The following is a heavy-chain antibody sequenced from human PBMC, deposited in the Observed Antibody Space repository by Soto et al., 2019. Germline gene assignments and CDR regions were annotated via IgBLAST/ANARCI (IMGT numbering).Heavy chain of an antibody. CDR2: IDWDDDK. Sequence: SGPTLVNPTQTLTLTCTFSGFSLSTSGMCVSWIRQPPGKALEWLALIDWDDDKHYITSLKTRLTISKDTSKNQLVLTMTNLYPVDTATYYCARFKKLSSGWYIWDYFDYWGQGTLVTVSS. CDR1: GFSLSTSGMC. V-gene: IGHV2-70*01. J-gene: IGHJ4*02. D-gene: IGHD6-19*01. CDR3: ARFKKLSSGWYIWDYFDY.